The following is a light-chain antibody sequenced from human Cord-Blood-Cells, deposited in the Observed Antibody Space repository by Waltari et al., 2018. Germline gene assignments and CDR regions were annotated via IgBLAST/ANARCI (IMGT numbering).Light chain of an antibody. CDR3: QQYYSTPYT. V-gene: IGKV4-1*01. J-gene: IGKJ2*01. Sequence: DIVMTQSPDSLAVSLGERSTINCKSSQSVFYSSNNKNYLAWYQQKPGQPPKLLIYWASTRESVVPDRFSGSGSGTDFTLTIRSLQADDVAVYYCQQYYSTPYTFGQGTKLEIK. CDR1: QSVFYSSNNKNY. CDR2: WAS.